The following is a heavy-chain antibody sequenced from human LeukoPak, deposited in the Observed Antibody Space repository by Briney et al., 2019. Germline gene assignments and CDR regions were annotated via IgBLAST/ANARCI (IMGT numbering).Heavy chain of an antibody. V-gene: IGHV7-4-1*02. J-gene: IGHJ4*02. CDR2: INTNTGNP. CDR1: GYTFTSYA. CDR3: ARGRATTGTSPPRD. Sequence: ASVKVSCKASGYTFTSYAMNWVRQAPGQGLEWMGWINTNTGNPTYAQGFTGRFVFSLDTSVSTAYLQISRLKAEDTAVYYCARGRATTGTSPPRDWGQGTLVTVSS. D-gene: IGHD1-1*01.